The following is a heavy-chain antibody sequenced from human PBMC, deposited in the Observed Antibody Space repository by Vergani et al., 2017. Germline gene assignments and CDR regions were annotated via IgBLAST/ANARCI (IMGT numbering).Heavy chain of an antibody. CDR3: ARVGAQTTVTTNSFNWFDP. V-gene: IGHV4-59*04. CDR1: GGSISSYY. J-gene: IGHJ5*02. CDR2: IYYSGST. D-gene: IGHD4-17*01. Sequence: QVQLQESGPGLVRPSETLSLTCTVSGGSISSYYWSWIRQTPGKGLEWIGYIYYSGSTYYNPSLKSRVTISVDTSKNQFSLKLSSVTAADTAVYYCARVGAQTTVTTNSFNWFDPWGQGTLVTVSS.